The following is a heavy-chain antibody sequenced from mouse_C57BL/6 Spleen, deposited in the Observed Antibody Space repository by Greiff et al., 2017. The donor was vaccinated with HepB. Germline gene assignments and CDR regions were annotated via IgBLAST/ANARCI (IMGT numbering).Heavy chain of an antibody. CDR1: GYTFTSYW. D-gene: IGHD3-2*02. CDR2: IYPSDSET. V-gene: IGHV1-61*01. Sequence: VQLQQPGAELVRPGSSVKLSCKASGYTFTSYWMDWVKQRPGQGLEWIGNIYPSDSETHYNQKFKDKATLTVDKSSSTAYMQLSSLTSEDSAVYYCARSGAAQAPWFAYWGQGTLVTVSA. J-gene: IGHJ3*01. CDR3: ARSGAAQAPWFAY.